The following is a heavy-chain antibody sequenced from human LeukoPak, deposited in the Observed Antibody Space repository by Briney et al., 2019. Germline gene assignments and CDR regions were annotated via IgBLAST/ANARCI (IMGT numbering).Heavy chain of an antibody. CDR1: GFTFSSYA. V-gene: IGHV3-23*01. J-gene: IGHJ4*02. D-gene: IGHD3-3*01. CDR3: ARHGPLYDIWSAQFYFDY. CDR2: ISGSGGST. Sequence: PGGSLRLSCAASGFTFSSYAMSWVRQAPGKGLEWVSAISGSGGSTYYADSVKGRFTISRDNSKNTLYLQMNSLRAEDTALYYCARHGPLYDIWSAQFYFDYWGQGTLVAVSS.